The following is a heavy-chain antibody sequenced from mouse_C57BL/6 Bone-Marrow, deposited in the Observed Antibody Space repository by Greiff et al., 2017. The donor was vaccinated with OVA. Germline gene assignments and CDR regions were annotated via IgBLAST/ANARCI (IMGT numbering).Heavy chain of an antibody. V-gene: IGHV14-2*01. CDR3: ARREATVVASFDY. D-gene: IGHD1-1*01. CDR2: IDPEDGET. CDR1: GFNIKDYY. J-gene: IGHJ2*01. Sequence: EVMLVESGAELVKPGASVKLSCTASGFNIKDYYMHWVKQRTEQGLEWIGRIDPEDGETKYAPKFQGKATITADTSSNTAYLQLSSLTSEDTAVYYCARREATVVASFDYWGQGTTLTVSS.